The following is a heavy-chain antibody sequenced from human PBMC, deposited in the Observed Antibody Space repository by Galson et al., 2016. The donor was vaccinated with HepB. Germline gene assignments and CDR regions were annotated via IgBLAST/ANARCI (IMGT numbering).Heavy chain of an antibody. Sequence: LRLSCAASGFSFGTSGMSWVRQSPGRGLEWVSGITRDGETTHYADSVRGRFTISRDNSKNMLYLFMSSLRAGDTAVYYCGKHGGFDYWGQGALVTVSS. CDR3: GKHGGFDY. V-gene: IGHV3-23*01. D-gene: IGHD3-16*01. CDR2: ITRDGETT. J-gene: IGHJ4*02. CDR1: GFSFGTSG.